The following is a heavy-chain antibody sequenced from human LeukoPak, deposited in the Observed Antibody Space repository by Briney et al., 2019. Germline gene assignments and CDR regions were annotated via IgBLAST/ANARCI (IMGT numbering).Heavy chain of an antibody. CDR3: ARDQDRTGTTDFDY. Sequence: GGSLRLSCAASGFTFSSYGMHWVRQAPGKGLEWVAVIWYDGSNKYYADSVKGRFTISRDNSKNTLYLQMNSLRAEDAAVYYCARDQDRTGTTDFDYWGQGTLVTVSS. V-gene: IGHV3-33*01. J-gene: IGHJ4*02. CDR1: GFTFSSYG. CDR2: IWYDGSNK. D-gene: IGHD1-1*01.